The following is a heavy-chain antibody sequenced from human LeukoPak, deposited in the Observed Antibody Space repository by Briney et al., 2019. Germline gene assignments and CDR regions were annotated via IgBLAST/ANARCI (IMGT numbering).Heavy chain of an antibody. V-gene: IGHV1-69*05. CDR1: GGTFSSYA. D-gene: IGHD3-9*01. Sequence: SAKVSCKASGGTFSSYAISWVRQAPGQGLEWMGGIIPIFGTANYAQKFQGRVTITTDESTSTAYMELSSLRSEDTAVYYCARGGHDILTGYYFPLDYWGQGTLDTVSS. CDR2: IIPIFGTA. J-gene: IGHJ4*02. CDR3: ARGGHDILTGYYFPLDY.